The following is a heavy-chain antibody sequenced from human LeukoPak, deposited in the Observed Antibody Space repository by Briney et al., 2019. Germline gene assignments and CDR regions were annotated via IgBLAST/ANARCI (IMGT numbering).Heavy chain of an antibody. CDR2: IYTSGST. CDR1: GGSISSGSYY. CDR3: ARDPNIVSAVTLRAFDI. Sequence: PSETLSLTCTVSGGSISSGSYYWSWIRQPAGKGLEWIGRIYTSGSTNYNPSLKSRVTISVDTSKNQFSLKLSSVTAADTAVYYCARDPNIVSAVTLRAFDIWGQGTMVSVSS. V-gene: IGHV4-61*02. J-gene: IGHJ3*02. D-gene: IGHD5/OR15-5a*01.